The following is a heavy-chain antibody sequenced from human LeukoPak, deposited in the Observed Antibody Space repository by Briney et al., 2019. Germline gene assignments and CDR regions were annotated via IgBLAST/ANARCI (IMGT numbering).Heavy chain of an antibody. CDR1: GFTFSNAW. V-gene: IGHV3-15*01. Sequence: GGSLRLSCAASGFTFSNAWMNWVRQAPGKGLEWVGRIKIKTDGGTTDYAAPVKGRFTISRDDSKNTLYLQMNSLKTEDTAVYYCTTNLWFGEPTLDYWGQGTLVTVSS. CDR2: IKIKTDGGTT. J-gene: IGHJ4*02. D-gene: IGHD3-10*01. CDR3: TTNLWFGEPTLDY.